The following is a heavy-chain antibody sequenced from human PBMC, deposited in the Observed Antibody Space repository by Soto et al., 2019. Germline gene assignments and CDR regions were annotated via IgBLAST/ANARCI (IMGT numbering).Heavy chain of an antibody. CDR1: GGPFDDFY. CDR2: ISHDGGT. D-gene: IGHD3-10*01. CDR3: ARGQLVWYGDLTPYHRDMDV. J-gene: IGHJ6*02. Sequence: QVQLQQWGAGLLRPSETLSLTCAFYGGPFDDFYWSWVRQSPGKGLEWVGEISHDGGTNYSPSLAKRVSISVDTSKNQFSLHLRSVTAADTGLYYCARGQLVWYGDLTPYHRDMDVWGQGTTVTVSS. V-gene: IGHV4-34*02.